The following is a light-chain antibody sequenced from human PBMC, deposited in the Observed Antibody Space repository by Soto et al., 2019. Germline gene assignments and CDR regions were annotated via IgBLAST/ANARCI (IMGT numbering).Light chain of an antibody. V-gene: IGLV2-11*01. CDR2: DVY. CDR1: SSDIGAYNS. J-gene: IGLJ3*02. Sequence: QSVLTQPRSVSGSPGQSVTISCTGTSSDIGAYNSVSWYQHHPGKAPKLMIYDVYRRPSGVPDRFSGSKSGHTASLTISGLHAEDEADYFCCSYAGPYTSVFGGRTKLTVL. CDR3: CSYAGPYTSV.